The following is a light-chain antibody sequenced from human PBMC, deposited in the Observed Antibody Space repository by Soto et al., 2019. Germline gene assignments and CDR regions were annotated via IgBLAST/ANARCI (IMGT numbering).Light chain of an antibody. CDR3: LLACGSARV. J-gene: IGLJ3*02. CDR2: DTN. V-gene: IGLV7-46*01. CDR1: TGALTSSHF. Sequence: QAVVTQEPSLTVSPGGTVTLTCGSSTGALTSSHFPYWYQQKPGQAPRALIYDTNSKHSWTPGRFSGSLLGGKAALTLSGAQPEDEAEYYCLLACGSARVFGGGTKLTVL.